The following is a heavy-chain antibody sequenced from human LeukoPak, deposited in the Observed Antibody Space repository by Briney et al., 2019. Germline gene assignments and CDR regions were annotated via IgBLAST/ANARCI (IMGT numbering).Heavy chain of an antibody. CDR1: LWIFTDYY. V-gene: IGHV1-2*02. D-gene: IGHD3-10*01. CDR2: INPNSGGT. Sequence: ASVNVSFMSSLWIFTDYYMHWLRQAPGQGLEWMGLINPNSGGTNYAQKFQGRVTMTRDTSISTAYKELRRLKTADTAVSCCARVWLYYDYWGQGTLVTVSS. J-gene: IGHJ4*02. CDR3: ARVWLYYDY.